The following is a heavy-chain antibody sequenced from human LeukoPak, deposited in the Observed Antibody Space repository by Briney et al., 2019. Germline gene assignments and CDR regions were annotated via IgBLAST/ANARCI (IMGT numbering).Heavy chain of an antibody. CDR1: GFTFSSYS. Sequence: GGSLRLSCAASGFTFSSYSMNWVRQAPGKGLEWVSSISSSSNYIYYADSVKGRFTISRDNAKNSLYLQMNSLRDEDTAVYYCAQEALLTSYYDSSGYDDAFDIWGQGTMVTVSS. V-gene: IGHV3-21*04. CDR3: AQEALLTSYYDSSGYDDAFDI. J-gene: IGHJ3*02. CDR2: ISSSSNYI. D-gene: IGHD3-22*01.